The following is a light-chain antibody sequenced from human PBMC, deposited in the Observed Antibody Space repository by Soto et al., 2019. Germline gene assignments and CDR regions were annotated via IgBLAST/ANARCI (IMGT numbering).Light chain of an antibody. Sequence: QSVLTQSPSASASLGASVKLTCTLSSGHSSYAIAWHQQQPEKGPRYLMKLNSDGSHSKGDGIPDRFSGSSSGAERYLTISSLQSDDEADYYCQTYEVFGGGTKLTVL. CDR2: LNSDGSH. CDR3: QTYEV. V-gene: IGLV4-69*01. CDR1: SGHSSYA. J-gene: IGLJ2*01.